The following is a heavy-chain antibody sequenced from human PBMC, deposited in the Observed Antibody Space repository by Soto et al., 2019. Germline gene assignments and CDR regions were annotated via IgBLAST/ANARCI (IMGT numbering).Heavy chain of an antibody. CDR2: INHSGST. CDR1: GGSFSGYY. D-gene: IGHD1-26*01. J-gene: IGHJ4*02. V-gene: IGHV4-34*01. CDR3: ARVGATLDY. Sequence: KASXTLSLTCAVYGGSFSGYYCSWIRQPPGKGLEWIGEINHSGSTNYNPSLKSRVTISVDTSKNQFSLKMSSVTAADTAVYYCARVGATLDYWGQGTLVTVSS.